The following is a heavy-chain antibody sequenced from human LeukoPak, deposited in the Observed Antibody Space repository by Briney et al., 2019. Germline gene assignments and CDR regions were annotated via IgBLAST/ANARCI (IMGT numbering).Heavy chain of an antibody. D-gene: IGHD3-3*01. CDR2: FDPEGGET. V-gene: IGHV1-24*01. CDR1: GYTLTELS. J-gene: IGHJ5*02. CDR3: ARGLEWLTRRHTWFDP. Sequence: ASVKVSCKVSGYTLTELSMHWVRQAPGKGLEWMGGFDPEGGETIYAQKLQGRVTMTTDTSTSTAYMELRSLRSDDTAVYYCARGLEWLTRRHTWFDPWGQGTLVTASS.